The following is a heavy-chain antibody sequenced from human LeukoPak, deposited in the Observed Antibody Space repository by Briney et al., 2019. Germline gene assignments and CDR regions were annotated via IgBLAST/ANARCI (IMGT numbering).Heavy chain of an antibody. CDR3: ARDSRVYYDSSARWFDP. V-gene: IGHV3-7*01. D-gene: IGHD3-22*01. Sequence: GGSLRLSCAAPAFNFRRFWMSWVRQAPGKGLEWVANITEDESEKYYVDSVKGRFTICRDNAKNSLYLQMNSLRAEDTAVYYCARDSRVYYDSSARWFDPWGQGTLVTVSS. CDR2: ITEDESEK. CDR1: AFNFRRFW. J-gene: IGHJ5*02.